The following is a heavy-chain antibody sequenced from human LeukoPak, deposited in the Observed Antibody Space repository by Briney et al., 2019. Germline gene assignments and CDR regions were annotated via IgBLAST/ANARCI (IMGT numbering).Heavy chain of an antibody. V-gene: IGHV4-59*08. CDR3: ARLNRWYRDAFDI. D-gene: IGHD6-13*01. J-gene: IGHJ3*02. Sequence: SETLSLTCTVYGDSIRNYYWNWIRQPQGKGLEGIGYVSYIGSTNYNPSLDSRVTISLDTSKNQFSLKLSPVTAADTAVYYCARLNRWYRDAFDIWGQGTMVTVSS. CDR1: GDSIRNYY. CDR2: VSYIGST.